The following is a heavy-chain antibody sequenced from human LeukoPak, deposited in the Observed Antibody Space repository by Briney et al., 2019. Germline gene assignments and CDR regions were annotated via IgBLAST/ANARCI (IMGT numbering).Heavy chain of an antibody. J-gene: IGHJ6*02. CDR2: ISGSGGST. Sequence: GGSLRLSCAASGFTFSSYEMNWVRQAPGKGLEWVSGISGSGGSTTYADSVKGRFTISRDNSKNTLYLQMNRLRAEDTAVYYCAKDRRVGARDYYYYGMDVWGQGTTVTVSS. CDR1: GFTFSSYE. V-gene: IGHV3-23*01. D-gene: IGHD1-26*01. CDR3: AKDRRVGARDYYYYGMDV.